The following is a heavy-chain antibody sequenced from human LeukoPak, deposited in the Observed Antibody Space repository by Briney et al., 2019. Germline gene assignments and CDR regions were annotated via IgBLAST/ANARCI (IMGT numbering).Heavy chain of an antibody. J-gene: IGHJ6*02. CDR2: IYPGDSDT. V-gene: IGHV5-51*01. CDR3: ASSSGIAAAGPYYYYGMDV. D-gene: IGHD6-13*01. CDR1: GYSFTSYW. Sequence: GESLKISCKGSGYSFTSYWIGWVRQMPGKGLEWMGIIYPGDSDTRYSPSFQGQVTISADKSISTAYLQWSSLRSEDTAVYYCASSSGIAAAGPYYYYGMDVWGQGTTVTVSS.